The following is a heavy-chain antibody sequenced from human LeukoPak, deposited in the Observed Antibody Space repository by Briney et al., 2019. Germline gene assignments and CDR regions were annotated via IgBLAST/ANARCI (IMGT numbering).Heavy chain of an antibody. V-gene: IGHV3-9*01. CDR1: GFTFDDYA. D-gene: IGHD4-23*01. CDR2: ISWNSGSI. J-gene: IGHJ3*02. CDR3: ARVGGTTVAPNDAFDI. Sequence: PGRSLRLSCAASGFTFDDYAILLFRPAPGKGLEWASVISWNSGSIGYADSVKGRFTISRDNAKNSLYLQMNSLRAEDTAVYYCARVGGTTVAPNDAFDIWGQGTMVTVSS.